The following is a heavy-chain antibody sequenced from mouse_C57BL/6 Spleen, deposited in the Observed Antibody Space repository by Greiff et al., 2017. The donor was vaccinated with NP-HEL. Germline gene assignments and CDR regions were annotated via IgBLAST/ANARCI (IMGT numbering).Heavy chain of an antibody. CDR1: GFTFSDYG. J-gene: IGHJ4*01. Sequence: EVKLMESGGGLVKPGGSLKLSCAASGFTFSDYGMHWVRQAPEKGLEWVAYISSGSSTIYYADTVNGRFTISRDNAKNTLFLQMTSLRSEDTAMYYCAFYSNYGYYAMDYWGQGTSVTVSS. CDR3: AFYSNYGYYAMDY. CDR2: ISSGSSTI. D-gene: IGHD2-5*01. V-gene: IGHV5-17*01.